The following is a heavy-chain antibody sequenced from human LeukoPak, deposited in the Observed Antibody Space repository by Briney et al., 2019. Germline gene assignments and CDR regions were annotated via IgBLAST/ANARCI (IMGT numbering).Heavy chain of an antibody. Sequence: PGGSLRLSCAASGFTFSSYSMNWVRQAPGKGLEWVSSISSSSSYIYYADSVKGRFTISRDNAKNSLYLQMNSLRAEDTAVYYCAKDIVVVPARAFDIWGQGTMVTVSS. V-gene: IGHV3-21*04. CDR2: ISSSSSYI. CDR1: GFTFSSYS. D-gene: IGHD2-2*01. J-gene: IGHJ3*02. CDR3: AKDIVVVPARAFDI.